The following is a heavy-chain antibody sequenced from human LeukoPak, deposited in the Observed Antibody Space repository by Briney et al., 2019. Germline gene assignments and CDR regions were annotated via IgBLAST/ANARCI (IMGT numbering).Heavy chain of an antibody. CDR2: INPSGGST. D-gene: IGHD5-24*01. Sequence: GASVKVSYTASGYTFTSYYMHWVRQAPGQGLEWMGIINPSGGSTSYAQKFQGRVTMTRDMSTSTVYMELSSLRSEDTAVYYCARSSNGYSPYYYYYMDVWGKGTTVTVSS. CDR1: GYTFTSYY. CDR3: ARSSNGYSPYYYYYMDV. V-gene: IGHV1-46*01. J-gene: IGHJ6*03.